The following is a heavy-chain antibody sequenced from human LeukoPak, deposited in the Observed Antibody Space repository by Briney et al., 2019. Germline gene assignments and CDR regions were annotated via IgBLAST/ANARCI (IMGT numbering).Heavy chain of an antibody. D-gene: IGHD3-22*01. V-gene: IGHV3-23*01. CDR2: ISDSGGST. CDR3: AKRGVVIRVILVGFHKAAYYFDS. J-gene: IGHJ4*02. CDR1: GITLSNYG. Sequence: GGSLRLSCADSGITLSNYGMSWVRQAPGKGLEWVAGISDSGGSTNYADSVKGRFTISRDNPKNTLYLQMNNLRAEDTAVYFCAKRGVVIRVILVGFHKAAYYFDSWGQGALVTVSS.